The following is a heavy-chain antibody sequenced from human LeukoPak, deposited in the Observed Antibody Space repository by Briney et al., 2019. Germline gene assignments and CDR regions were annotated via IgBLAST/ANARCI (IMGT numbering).Heavy chain of an antibody. CDR1: GGSITSTNY. J-gene: IGHJ4*02. V-gene: IGHV4-4*02. D-gene: IGHD6-19*01. Sequence: PSGTLSLTCGVSGGSITSTNYWTWVRQPPGKGLEWIGEVNLQGSTNYNPSLMGRVAISVDMSENHISLQLTSVTAADTAVYYCARGPSNTSGYYIYFDYWGQGTLVTVSS. CDR3: ARGPSNTSGYYIYFDY. CDR2: VNLQGST.